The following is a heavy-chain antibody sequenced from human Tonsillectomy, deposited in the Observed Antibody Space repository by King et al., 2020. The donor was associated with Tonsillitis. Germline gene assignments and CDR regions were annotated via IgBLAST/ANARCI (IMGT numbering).Heavy chain of an antibody. CDR1: GFTFSSYN. CDR3: ARDARPIFGVVPPFDP. CDR2: ISSTSSTI. Sequence: VQLVESGGGLVQPGGSLRLSCAASGFTFSSYNLNWVRQAPGKGLEWVSYISSTSSTIYYADSVKGRFTISRDNAKNSLYLQMNSLRAEDTAVYYCARDARPIFGVVPPFDPWGQGTLAT. V-gene: IGHV3-48*01. D-gene: IGHD3-3*01. J-gene: IGHJ5*02.